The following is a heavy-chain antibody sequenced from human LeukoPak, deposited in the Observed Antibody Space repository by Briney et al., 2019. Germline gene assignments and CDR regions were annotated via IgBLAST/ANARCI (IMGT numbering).Heavy chain of an antibody. J-gene: IGHJ5*02. Sequence: SQTLSLTCTVSGGSISSGDYYWSWIRQTPGKGLEWIGYIYYSGSTYYNPSLRSRITISVDTSKNQFSLKLSSVTAADTAMYYCATYCNGDSCYRNWFNPWGQGTLVTVSS. CDR3: ATYCNGDSCYRNWFNP. V-gene: IGHV4-30-4*01. CDR2: IYYSGST. CDR1: GGSISSGDYY. D-gene: IGHD2-15*01.